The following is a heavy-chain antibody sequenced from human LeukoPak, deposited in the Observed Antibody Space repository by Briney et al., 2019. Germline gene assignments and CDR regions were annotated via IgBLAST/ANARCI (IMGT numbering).Heavy chain of an antibody. Sequence: PGGSLRLSCSASGXTFSSYWMSWVRQAPGKGLEWVANIKQDGSEKYYVDSVKGRFTISRDNAKNSLYLQMNSLRAEDTAVYYCARLGYSSGRGFFDYWGQGTLVTVSS. CDR3: ARLGYSSGRGFFDY. CDR2: IKQDGSEK. CDR1: GXTFSSYW. D-gene: IGHD6-19*01. V-gene: IGHV3-7*05. J-gene: IGHJ4*02.